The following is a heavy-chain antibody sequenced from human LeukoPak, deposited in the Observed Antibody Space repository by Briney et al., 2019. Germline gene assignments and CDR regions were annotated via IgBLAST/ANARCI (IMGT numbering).Heavy chain of an antibody. D-gene: IGHD3-22*01. Sequence: GGSLRLSCAASGFTFSSYSMNWVRQAPGKGLEWVSSISSSSSYIYYADSVKGRFTISRDNAKNSLYLQMSSLRAEDTAVYYCARDLRKDYYDSSAHYYGDYWGQGTLVTVSS. CDR1: GFTFSSYS. V-gene: IGHV3-21*04. CDR2: ISSSSSYI. CDR3: ARDLRKDYYDSSAHYYGDY. J-gene: IGHJ4*02.